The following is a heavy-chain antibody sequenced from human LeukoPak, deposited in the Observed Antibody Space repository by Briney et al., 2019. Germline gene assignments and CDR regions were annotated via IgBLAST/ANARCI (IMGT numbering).Heavy chain of an antibody. CDR3: ARSNRMVRGEADY. Sequence: GGSLRLSCAASGFTFSSYAMHWVRQAPGKGLEWVVVISYDGSNKYYADSVKGRFTISRDNSKNTLYLQMNSLRAEDTAVYYCARSNRMVRGEADYWGQGTLVAVSS. V-gene: IGHV3-30-3*01. D-gene: IGHD3-10*01. CDR1: GFTFSSYA. J-gene: IGHJ4*02. CDR2: ISYDGSNK.